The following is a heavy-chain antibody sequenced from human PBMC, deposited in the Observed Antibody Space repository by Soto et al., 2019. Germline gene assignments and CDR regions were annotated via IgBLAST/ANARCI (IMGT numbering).Heavy chain of an antibody. CDR1: GGSISSYY. CDR2: IYYSGST. V-gene: IGHV4-59*01. D-gene: IGHD4-17*01. Sequence: SETLSLTCTVSGGSISSYYWSWIRQPPGKGLEWIGYIYYSGSTNYNPSLKSRVTISVDTSKNQFSLKLSSVTAADTAVYYCARATVTSITYYYYYMDVWGKGTTVTVSS. J-gene: IGHJ6*03. CDR3: ARATVTSITYYYYYMDV.